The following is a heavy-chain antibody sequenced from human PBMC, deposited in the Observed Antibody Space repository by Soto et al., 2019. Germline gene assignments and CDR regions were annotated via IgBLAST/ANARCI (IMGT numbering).Heavy chain of an antibody. V-gene: IGHV1-46*01. Sequence: ASVKVSCKASGYTFTSYYMHWVRQAPGQGLEWMGIINPSGGSTSYAQKFQGRVTMTRDTSTSTVYMELSSLRSEDTAVYYCARDFQQLVRSDWFDPWGQGTPVTVSS. D-gene: IGHD6-13*01. CDR3: ARDFQQLVRSDWFDP. J-gene: IGHJ5*02. CDR2: INPSGGST. CDR1: GYTFTSYY.